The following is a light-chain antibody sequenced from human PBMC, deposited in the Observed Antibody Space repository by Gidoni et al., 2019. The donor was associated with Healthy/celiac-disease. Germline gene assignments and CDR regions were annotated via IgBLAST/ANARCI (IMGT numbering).Light chain of an antibody. V-gene: IGKV1-5*01. CDR2: GAS. Sequence: DIQMTQSPSTLSASVGDRVTISCRASQSISSWLAWYQQKPGKAPKLLIYGASSLESGVPSRFGGSGSGTEFTLTIGGLQPGDFATYYCQQYKSYSPWTFGQGTKVEIK. CDR3: QQYKSYSPWT. J-gene: IGKJ1*01. CDR1: QSISSW.